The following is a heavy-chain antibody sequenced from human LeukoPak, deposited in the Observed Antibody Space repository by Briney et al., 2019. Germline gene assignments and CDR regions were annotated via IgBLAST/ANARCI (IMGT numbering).Heavy chain of an antibody. CDR2: IYYSGST. J-gene: IGHJ5*02. V-gene: IGHV4-61*05. D-gene: IGHD3-3*01. Sequence: PSETLSLTCTVSGGSISSSSYYWGWIRQPPGKGLEWIGYIYYSGSTNYNPSLKSRVTISVDTSKNQFSLKLSSVTAADTAVYYCARQGGFWSHGNWFDPWGQGTLVTVSS. CDR3: ARQGGFWSHGNWFDP. CDR1: GGSISSSSYY.